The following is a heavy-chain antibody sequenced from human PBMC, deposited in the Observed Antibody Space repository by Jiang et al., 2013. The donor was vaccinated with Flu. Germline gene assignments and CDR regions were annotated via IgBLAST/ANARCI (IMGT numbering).Heavy chain of an antibody. D-gene: IGHD3-10*01. V-gene: IGHV5-51*03. J-gene: IGHJ6*04. CDR2: IYPGDSDT. Sequence: GAEVKKPGESLKISCKGSGYSFTSYWIGWVRQMPGKGLEWMGIIYPGDSDTRYSPSFQGQVTISADKSISTAYLQWSSLKASDTAIYYCARYDGSGTYFYHFGMDVWGKGTTVTVSS. CDR1: GYSFTSYW. CDR3: ARYDGSGTYFYHFGMDV.